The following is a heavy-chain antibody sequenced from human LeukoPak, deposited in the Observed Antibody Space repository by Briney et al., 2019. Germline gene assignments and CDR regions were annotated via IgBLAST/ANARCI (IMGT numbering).Heavy chain of an antibody. V-gene: IGHV4-59*01. CDR2: MHSSGST. J-gene: IGHJ5*02. Sequence: PSETLSLTCTVSGGSISSYYWSWIRQPPGKGLEWVGYMHSSGSTNYNPSLKSRVTISGDTSKNQLSLKLSSVTAADTAVYYCASHRSSWGTGNWFDPWGQGTLVTVSS. CDR3: ASHRSSWGTGNWFDP. D-gene: IGHD6-13*01. CDR1: GGSISSYY.